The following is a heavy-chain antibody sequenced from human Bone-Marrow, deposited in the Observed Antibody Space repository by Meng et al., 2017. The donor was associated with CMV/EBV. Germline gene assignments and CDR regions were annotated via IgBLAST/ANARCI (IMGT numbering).Heavy chain of an antibody. D-gene: IGHD2-2*01. CDR2: INPSGGST. CDR3: ASDIGCSSNSCYSGGT. CDR1: GYTFTSYY. J-gene: IGHJ5*02. V-gene: IGHV1-46*01. Sequence: ASVKVSCKASGYTFTSYYMHWVRQAPGQGLEWMGIINPSGGSTSYAQKFQGRVTMTRDTSTSTVYMELSSLRSEDTAVYYCASDIGCSSNSCYSGGTWGQGTLVTVSS.